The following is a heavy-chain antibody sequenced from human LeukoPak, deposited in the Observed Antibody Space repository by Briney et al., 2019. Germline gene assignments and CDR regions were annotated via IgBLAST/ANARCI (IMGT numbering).Heavy chain of an antibody. CDR3: ATPGYSSGWFYY. J-gene: IGHJ4*02. Sequence: PGGSLRLSCAASGFTFSSYGMHWVRQAPGKGLEWVAVISYDGSNKYYADSVKGRFTISRDNSKNTLYLQMNSLRAEDTAVYYCATPGYSSGWFYYWGQGTLVTVSS. D-gene: IGHD6-19*01. V-gene: IGHV3-30*03. CDR1: GFTFSSYG. CDR2: ISYDGSNK.